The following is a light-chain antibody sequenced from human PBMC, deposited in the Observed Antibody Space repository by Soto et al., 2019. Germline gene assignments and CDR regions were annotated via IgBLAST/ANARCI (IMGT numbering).Light chain of an antibody. Sequence: QSALTQPASVSRSPGQWITISCTGTSSDVGGYNYVSWNQQHPGKAPKLMIYDVSNRPSGVSNRFSGSKSGNTASLTISGLQAEDEADYYCSSYTSSSTVVFGGGTKLTVL. CDR2: DVS. CDR3: SSYTSSSTVV. J-gene: IGLJ2*01. V-gene: IGLV2-14*01. CDR1: SSDVGGYNY.